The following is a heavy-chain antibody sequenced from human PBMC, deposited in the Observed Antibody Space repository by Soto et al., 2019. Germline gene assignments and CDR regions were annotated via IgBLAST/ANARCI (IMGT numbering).Heavy chain of an antibody. CDR1: GGSMISYY. V-gene: IGHV4-59*04. CDR2: IYHSGST. Sequence: KPSETLSLTCTVSGGSMISYYWSWIRQPPGKGLEWIGYIYHSGSTYYNPSLKSRVTISVDRSKNQFSLKLSSVTAADTAVYYCAAGGGLPRYYWGQGTLVTV. J-gene: IGHJ4*02. CDR3: AAGGGLPRYY. D-gene: IGHD5-12*01.